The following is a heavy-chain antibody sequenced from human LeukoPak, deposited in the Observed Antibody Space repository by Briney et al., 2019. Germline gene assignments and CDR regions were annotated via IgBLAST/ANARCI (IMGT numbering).Heavy chain of an antibody. Sequence: SETLSLTCTVSGASINGYYWNWVRQPPGKGREWVGYVYYSESTNYNPSRKSRVTMSVETSKKQLSLNLSSVTAADTAVYYCARAGVFRSIIKDFYYFDYWGQGPPVTVSS. CDR3: ARAGVFRSIIKDFYYFDY. V-gene: IGHV4-59*01. CDR1: GASINGYY. J-gene: IGHJ4*02. D-gene: IGHD3-3*01. CDR2: VYYSEST.